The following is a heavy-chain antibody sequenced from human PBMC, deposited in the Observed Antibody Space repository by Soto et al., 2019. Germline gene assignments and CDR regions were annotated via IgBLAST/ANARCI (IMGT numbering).Heavy chain of an antibody. CDR3: AKEASFYFYYGMDV. J-gene: IGHJ6*02. Sequence: QVQLVESGGGVVQPGRSLRLSCAASGFIFSTYGMHWVRQAPGKVLEWVAVISDDGSNKDYADSVKGRFTISRDNSKNTLYLQMNSLRAEETAVYYCAKEASFYFYYGMDVWGQGTTVTVSS. D-gene: IGHD6-6*01. V-gene: IGHV3-30*18. CDR1: GFIFSTYG. CDR2: ISDDGSNK.